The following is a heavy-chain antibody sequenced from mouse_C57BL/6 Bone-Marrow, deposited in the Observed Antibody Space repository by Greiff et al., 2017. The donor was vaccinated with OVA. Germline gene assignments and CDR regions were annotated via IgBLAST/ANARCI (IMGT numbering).Heavy chain of an antibody. V-gene: IGHV1-69*01. CDR3: ARLGDY. CDR1: GYTFTSYW. CDR2: IDPSDSYT. Sequence: QVQLQQPGAELVMPGASVKLSCKASGYTFTSYWMHWVKQRPGQGLEWIGEIDPSDSYTNYNQKFKGKSTLTVDKSSSTAYMQLSSLTAEDSAVYYCARLGDYGGQGTSVTVSS. J-gene: IGHJ4*01.